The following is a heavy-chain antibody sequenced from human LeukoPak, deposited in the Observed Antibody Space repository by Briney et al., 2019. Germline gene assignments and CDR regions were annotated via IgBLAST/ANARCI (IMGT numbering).Heavy chain of an antibody. CDR3: AKGPISPGYDFWSGYQPFDY. Sequence: GGSLRLSCAASGFTFDDYAMHWVRQAPGKGLEWVSCISWNSGNIDYADSVKGRFTISRDNAKNSLYLQMNSLRAEDTALYYCAKGPISPGYDFWSGYQPFDYWGQGTLVTVSS. V-gene: IGHV3-9*01. CDR1: GFTFDDYA. J-gene: IGHJ4*02. CDR2: ISWNSGNI. D-gene: IGHD3-3*01.